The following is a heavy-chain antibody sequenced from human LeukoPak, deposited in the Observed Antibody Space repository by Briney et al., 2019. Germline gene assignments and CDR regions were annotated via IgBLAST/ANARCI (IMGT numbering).Heavy chain of an antibody. Sequence: GGSLRLSCSASEFTFSTYSMNWVPQAPGKGLEWVSSISTGSTYIFYGDSVKGRFTISRDNAANSLYLQMNSLTAEDKAVYYCSRTRDSSGCFDLWGQGTLVTVSS. V-gene: IGHV3-21*01. CDR1: EFTFSTYS. D-gene: IGHD6-19*01. CDR3: SRTRDSSGCFDL. J-gene: IGHJ5*02. CDR2: ISTGSTYI.